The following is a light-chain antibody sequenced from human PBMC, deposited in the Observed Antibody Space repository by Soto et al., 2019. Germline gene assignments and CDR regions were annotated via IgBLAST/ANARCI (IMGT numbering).Light chain of an antibody. V-gene: IGKV3-15*01. CDR1: QSASDN. CDR2: GAS. J-gene: IGKJ2*01. Sequence: EIVMTQSPATLSVSPGGRATLSCRASQSASDNLAWYQQRRGQAPRLLIYGASARATDVPSRFSGSGSGTEFTLTISSLQSEDFALYFCQQYYKLPYTFGQGTRLEIK. CDR3: QQYYKLPYT.